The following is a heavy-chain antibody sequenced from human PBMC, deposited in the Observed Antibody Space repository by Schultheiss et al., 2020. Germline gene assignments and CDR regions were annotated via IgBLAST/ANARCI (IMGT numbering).Heavy chain of an antibody. CDR2: IYTSGST. D-gene: IGHD2-8*02. V-gene: IGHV4-61*02. Sequence: SETLSLTCSVSGGSISSGSYYWSWIRQPDGKGLEWIGRIYTSGSTNYNPSLSSRVTIALDTSKSHFSLRLRSVTSADTAVYYCARLRLGPTGRENWFDSWGQGTLVTVSS. CDR3: ARLRLGPTGRENWFDS. J-gene: IGHJ5*01. CDR1: GGSISSGSYY.